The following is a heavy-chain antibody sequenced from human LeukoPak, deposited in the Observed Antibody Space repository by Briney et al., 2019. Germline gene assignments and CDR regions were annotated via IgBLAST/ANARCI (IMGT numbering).Heavy chain of an antibody. Sequence: SETLSLTCTVSGGSISSYYWSWIRQPPGKGLEWIGYIYYSGSTNYNPSLKSRVTISVDTSKNQFSLKLSSVTAADTAVYYCARVRGAVAGTWWFDPWGQGTLVTVSS. D-gene: IGHD6-19*01. CDR1: GGSISSYY. CDR3: ARVRGAVAGTWWFDP. V-gene: IGHV4-59*01. J-gene: IGHJ5*02. CDR2: IYYSGST.